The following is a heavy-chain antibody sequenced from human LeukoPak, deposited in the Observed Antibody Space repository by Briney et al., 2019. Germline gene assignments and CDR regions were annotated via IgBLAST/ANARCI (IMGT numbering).Heavy chain of an antibody. Sequence: KSSQTLSLTCTVSGGSISSGSYYWSWIRQPAGKGLEWIGRIYTSGSTNYNPSLKSRVTISVDTSKNQFSLKLSSVTAADTAVYYCAMTVVTAVQYYYYMDVWGKGTTVTVSS. CDR2: IYTSGST. CDR1: GGSISSGSYY. J-gene: IGHJ6*03. CDR3: AMTVVTAVQYYYYMDV. D-gene: IGHD2-21*02. V-gene: IGHV4-61*02.